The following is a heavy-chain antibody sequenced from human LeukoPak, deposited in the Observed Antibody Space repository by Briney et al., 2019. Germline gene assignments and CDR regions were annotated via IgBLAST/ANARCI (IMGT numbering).Heavy chain of an antibody. V-gene: IGHV4-30-4*08. CDR2: IYYSGST. J-gene: IGHJ5*02. D-gene: IGHD3-3*01. Sequence: SQTLSLTCTVSGGSISGGDYYWSWIRQPPGKGLEWIGYIYYSGSTYYNPSLKSRVTISVDTSKNQFSLKLSSVTAADTAVYYCAREGYDFWSGYPNWFDPWGQGTLVTVSS. CDR1: GGSISGGDYY. CDR3: AREGYDFWSGYPNWFDP.